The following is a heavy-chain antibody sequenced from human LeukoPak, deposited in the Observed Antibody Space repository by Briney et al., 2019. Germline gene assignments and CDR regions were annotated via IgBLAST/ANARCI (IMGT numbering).Heavy chain of an antibody. CDR3: ARDSGSGRPYYFDS. J-gene: IGHJ4*02. D-gene: IGHD3-10*01. Sequence: GGSLRLSCAASRFPFSSYTMNWVRQAPGKGLEWVSSISSSSYIYYADSVKGRFTISRDNTKNSLYLQMNSLRAEDTAVYYCARDSGSGRPYYFDSWGQGTLVTVSS. CDR2: ISSSSYI. V-gene: IGHV3-21*01. CDR1: RFPFSSYT.